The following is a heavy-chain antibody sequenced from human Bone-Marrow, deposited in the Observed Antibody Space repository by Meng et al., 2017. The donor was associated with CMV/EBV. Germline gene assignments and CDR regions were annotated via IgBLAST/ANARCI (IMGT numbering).Heavy chain of an antibody. CDR3: ASPPSNHAFDI. Sequence: SVKVSCKASGGTFSSYTISWVRQAPGQGLEWMGRIIPILGIANYAQKFQGRVTITADKSTSTAYMELSSLRSEDTAVYYCASPPSNHAFDIWGQGTMVAVSS. D-gene: IGHD1-14*01. V-gene: IGHV1-69*02. J-gene: IGHJ3*02. CDR2: IIPILGIA. CDR1: GGTFSSYT.